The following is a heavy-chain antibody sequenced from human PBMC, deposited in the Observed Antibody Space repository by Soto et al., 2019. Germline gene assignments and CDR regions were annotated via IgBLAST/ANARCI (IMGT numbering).Heavy chain of an antibody. V-gene: IGHV3-15*01. CDR1: GITFTKAW. Sequence: EVQLVESGGGLVKPGGSLRLSCAVSGITFTKAWMSWVRQAPGKGLEWVGRIKSKTDGGTPDYAAPVKGRFTISRDDSKNTLCLQMNSLKTEDTAVYYCSTEAYSSNDIWYRASLWGQGTLVTVSS. CDR2: IKSKTDGGTP. J-gene: IGHJ4*02. CDR3: STEAYSSNDIWYRASL. D-gene: IGHD2-8*01.